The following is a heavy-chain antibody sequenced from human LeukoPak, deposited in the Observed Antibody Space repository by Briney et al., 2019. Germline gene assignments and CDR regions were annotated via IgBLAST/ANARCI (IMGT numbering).Heavy chain of an antibody. CDR1: GFTFSSYA. J-gene: IGHJ3*02. Sequence: PGGSLRLSCAASGFTFSSYAMSWVRQAPGKGLEWVSAISGSGGSTYYADSVKGRFTISRDNSKSTLYLQMNSLRAEDTAVYYCAKDGHGSGYHDAFDIWGQGTMVTVSS. D-gene: IGHD5-12*01. CDR3: AKDGHGSGYHDAFDI. CDR2: ISGSGGST. V-gene: IGHV3-23*01.